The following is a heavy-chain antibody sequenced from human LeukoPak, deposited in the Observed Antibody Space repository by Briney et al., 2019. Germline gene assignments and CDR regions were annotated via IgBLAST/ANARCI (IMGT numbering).Heavy chain of an antibody. V-gene: IGHV3-23*01. CDR2: ISDSGDAT. CDR1: GFTFRSYT. Sequence: GGSLRLSCAASGFTFRSYTMRWVRQAPGKGLEWVSSISDSGDATDYADSVRGRFTISRDNAKNTLYLQMNSLRAEDTAVYYCARGAAAAPYQHPSIYYYYGMDVWGQGTTVTVSS. J-gene: IGHJ6*02. CDR3: ARGAAAAPYQHPSIYYYYGMDV. D-gene: IGHD6-13*01.